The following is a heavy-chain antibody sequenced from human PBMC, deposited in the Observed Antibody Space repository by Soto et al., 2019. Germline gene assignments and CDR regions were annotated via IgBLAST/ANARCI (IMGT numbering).Heavy chain of an antibody. Sequence: KTSETLSLTCAVYGGSFSGYYWSWIRQPPGKGLEWIGEINHSGSTNYNPSLKSRVTISVDTSKNQFSLKPSSVTAADTAVYYCKAVAGYGMDVWGQGTTVTVSS. V-gene: IGHV4-34*01. D-gene: IGHD6-19*01. CDR1: GGSFSGYY. CDR3: KAVAGYGMDV. CDR2: INHSGST. J-gene: IGHJ6*02.